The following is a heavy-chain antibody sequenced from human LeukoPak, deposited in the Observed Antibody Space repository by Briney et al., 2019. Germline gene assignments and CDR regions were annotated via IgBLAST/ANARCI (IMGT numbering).Heavy chain of an antibody. J-gene: IGHJ5*02. CDR3: ARNGWFDP. D-gene: IGHD2-8*01. CDR2: INHSGST. Sequence: KPSETLSLTCAVYGGSFSGYYWSWIRQPPGKGLEWIGEINHSGSTNYNPSLKSRVTISVDTSKNQFSLKLSSVTAADTAVYYCARNGWFDPWGQGTLVTVSS. V-gene: IGHV4-34*01. CDR1: GGSFSGYY.